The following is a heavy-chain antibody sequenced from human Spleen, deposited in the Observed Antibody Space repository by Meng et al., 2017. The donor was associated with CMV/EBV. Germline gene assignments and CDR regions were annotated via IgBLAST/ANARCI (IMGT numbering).Heavy chain of an antibody. J-gene: IGHJ5*01. D-gene: IGHD2-2*01. V-gene: IGHV1-69*04. CDR1: GGTFSSYA. Sequence: SVKVSCKASGGTFSSYAISWVRQAPGQGLEWMGRVTPIVGIPRYAEIFQDRVTITADKFTSTTYMELTGLKSEDTAVYYCATSQCSSANCRDAYNWFDSWGQGTLVTVSS. CDR2: VTPIVGIP. CDR3: ATSQCSSANCRDAYNWFDS.